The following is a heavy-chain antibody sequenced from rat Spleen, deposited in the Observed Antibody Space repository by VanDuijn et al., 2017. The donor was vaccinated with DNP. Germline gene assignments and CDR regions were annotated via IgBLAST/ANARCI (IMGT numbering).Heavy chain of an antibody. V-gene: IGHV5-19*01. CDR2: ISSDGSDT. CDR1: GFTFSNYG. CDR3: AGRPPPTRGPFDY. J-gene: IGHJ2*01. Sequence: EVQLVESGGGLVQPGRSLKLSCAASGFTFSNYGMHWIRQAPTKGLEWVASISSDGSDTYYRDSVKGRFTISRDNAKSTLYLQMDSLRSEDTATYYCAGRPPPTRGPFDYWGQGVTVTVSS. D-gene: IGHD1-4*01.